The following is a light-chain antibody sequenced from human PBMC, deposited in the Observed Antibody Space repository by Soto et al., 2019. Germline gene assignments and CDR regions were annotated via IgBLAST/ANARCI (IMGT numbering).Light chain of an antibody. J-gene: IGLJ2*01. CDR1: SGSVSTSYY. CDR3: VLYMGSGIXV. V-gene: IGLV8-61*01. Sequence: QTVVTQEXSXSVSPGGTVXLTCGLSSGSVSTSYYPSWYQQTPGQAPRTLIYSTNTRSSGVPDRFSGSILXNXXXLTITGGQADDXSDXYCVLYMGSGIXVFXGGXXXTVL. CDR2: STN.